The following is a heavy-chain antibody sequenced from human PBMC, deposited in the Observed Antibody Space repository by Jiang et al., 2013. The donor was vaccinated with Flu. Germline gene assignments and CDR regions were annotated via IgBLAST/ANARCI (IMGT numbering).Heavy chain of an antibody. Sequence: VSCKASGYTFTSHSINWVRQAPGQGLEWMGWINPNTGNPTYAQGFTGRFVVSLDTSVTTAYLEISSLKAEDTAVYYCARDGWLGGTTNFELWGRGTLVTVCS. CDR1: GYTFTSHS. J-gene: IGHJ2*01. V-gene: IGHV7-4-1*02. CDR3: ARDGWLGGTTNFEL. CDR2: INPNTGNP. D-gene: IGHD6-19*01.